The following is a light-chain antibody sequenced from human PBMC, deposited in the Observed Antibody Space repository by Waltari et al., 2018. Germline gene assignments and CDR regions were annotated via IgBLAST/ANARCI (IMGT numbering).Light chain of an antibody. CDR2: GAS. J-gene: IGKJ4*01. CDR1: LSVSSSY. Sequence: EIVLTQSPGTLSLSPGERATVSCRASLSVSSSYLAWYQQKPGQTPRLLIYGASTRASGISDRFSGSGSGTDFILTISRLEPEDSAVYFCQQYGNSPLTFGGGTKVEIK. CDR3: QQYGNSPLT. V-gene: IGKV3-20*01.